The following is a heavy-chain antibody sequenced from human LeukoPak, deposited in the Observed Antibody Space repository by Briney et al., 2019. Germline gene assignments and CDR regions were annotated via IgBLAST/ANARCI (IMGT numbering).Heavy chain of an antibody. J-gene: IGHJ4*02. CDR3: AREVELATTADY. Sequence: GGSLRLSCEASGFTFRRSAMTWVRQAPGKGLEWVANIKQDGSEKYYVDSVKGRFTISRDNAKNSLYLQMNSLRAEDTAVYYCAREVELATTADYWGQGTLVTVSS. D-gene: IGHD5-24*01. CDR1: GFTFRRSA. V-gene: IGHV3-7*01. CDR2: IKQDGSEK.